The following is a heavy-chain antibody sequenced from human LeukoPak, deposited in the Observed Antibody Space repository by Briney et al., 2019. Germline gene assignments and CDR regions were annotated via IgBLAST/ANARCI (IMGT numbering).Heavy chain of an antibody. V-gene: IGHV3-30-3*02. CDR1: GFIFSSYA. CDR2: ITNDGRNK. CDR3: AKNGDRGAYCSGGTCYPYYYYYMDV. J-gene: IGHJ6*03. D-gene: IGHD2-15*01. Sequence: PGGSLRLSCAASGFIFSSYAMHWVRQAPGKGLEWVAVITNDGRNKYYADSVKGRFTISRDNFKNTLYLEINSLRAEDTAIYYCAKNGDRGAYCSGGTCYPYYYYYMDVWGKGTTVTISS.